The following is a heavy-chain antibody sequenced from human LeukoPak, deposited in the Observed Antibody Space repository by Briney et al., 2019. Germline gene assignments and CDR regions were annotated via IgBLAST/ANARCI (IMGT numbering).Heavy chain of an antibody. CDR3: ARADYGDYVF. CDR2: IYYSGTT. J-gene: IGHJ4*02. Sequence: SETLSLTCTVSSGSISTSNYYWGWIRQPPGKGLEWIGNIYYSGTTYYNPSLKSRVTISVDTSKNQFSLKLSSVTAADTAVYYCARADYGDYVFWGQGTLVTVSS. CDR1: SGSISTSNYY. D-gene: IGHD4-17*01. V-gene: IGHV4-39*07.